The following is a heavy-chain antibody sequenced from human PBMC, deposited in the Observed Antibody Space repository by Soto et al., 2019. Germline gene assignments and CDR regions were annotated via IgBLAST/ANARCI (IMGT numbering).Heavy chain of an antibody. D-gene: IGHD3-22*01. CDR3: ARDFFDSSDYTTNWFDP. J-gene: IGHJ5*02. V-gene: IGHV4-39*01. CDR2: IYHTGNA. Sequence: SETLSLTFSVSGDSISNSRFYWAWIRPPPGEGLEWIGSIYHTGNAYYNPSLKSRVTISVDTSKNQFSLKLTSVTAADAALYYCARDFFDSSDYTTNWFDPWGQGTLVTVSS. CDR1: GDSISNSRFY.